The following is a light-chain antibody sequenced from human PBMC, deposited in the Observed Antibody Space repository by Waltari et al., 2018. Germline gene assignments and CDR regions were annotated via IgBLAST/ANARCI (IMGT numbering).Light chain of an antibody. Sequence: QSARTQPASVPGSPGQSITTSCTGTSRDVGGFNLFSWYHQHPGKAPKLMIYEVSKRPSGVSNRFSGAKSGNTASLTISGLQAEDEADYYCCSYAGSSTFVFGGGTKLTVL. J-gene: IGLJ2*01. CDR2: EVS. CDR1: SRDVGGFNL. V-gene: IGLV2-23*02. CDR3: CSYAGSSTFV.